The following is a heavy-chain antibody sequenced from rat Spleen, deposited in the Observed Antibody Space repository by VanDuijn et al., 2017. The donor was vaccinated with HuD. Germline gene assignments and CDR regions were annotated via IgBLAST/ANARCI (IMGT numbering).Heavy chain of an antibody. CDR3: ARQEDYGGYSRDYFGY. J-gene: IGHJ2*01. CDR1: GFTFSDYY. CDR2: IIYDGSST. D-gene: IGHD1-11*01. V-gene: IGHV5-22*01. Sequence: EVRLVESGGGLVRPGGSLKLSCAASGFTFSDYYMAWVRQAPKKGLEWVATIIYDGSSTYYRDSVKGRFTISRDNAKSTLYLQISSLRSEDTATYYCARQEDYGGYSRDYFGYWGQGVVVTVSS.